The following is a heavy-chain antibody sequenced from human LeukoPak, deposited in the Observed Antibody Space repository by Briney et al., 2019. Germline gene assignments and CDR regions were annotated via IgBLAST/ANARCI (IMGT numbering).Heavy chain of an antibody. CDR1: GGSISSGGYY. Sequence: ASQTLSLTCTVSGGSISSGGYYWSWIRQPPGKGLEWIGYIYHSGSTYYNPSLKSRVTISVDRSKNQFSLKLSSVTAADTAVYYCARESGQYNWNDADYWGQGTLVTVSS. CDR3: ARESGQYNWNDADY. D-gene: IGHD1-20*01. CDR2: IYHSGST. J-gene: IGHJ4*02. V-gene: IGHV4-30-2*01.